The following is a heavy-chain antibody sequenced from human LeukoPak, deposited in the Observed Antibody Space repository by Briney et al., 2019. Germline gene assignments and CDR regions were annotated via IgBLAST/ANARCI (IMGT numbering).Heavy chain of an antibody. CDR3: ARRVATNEYYFDY. CDR2: ISYDGSNK. J-gene: IGHJ4*02. CDR1: GFTFSSYG. V-gene: IGHV3-30*03. D-gene: IGHD5-12*01. Sequence: PGRSLRLSCAASGFTFSSYGMHWVRQAPGKGLEWVAVISYDGSNKYYADSVKGRFTISRGNSKNTLYLQMNSLRAEDTAVYYCARRVATNEYYFDYWGQGTLVTVSS.